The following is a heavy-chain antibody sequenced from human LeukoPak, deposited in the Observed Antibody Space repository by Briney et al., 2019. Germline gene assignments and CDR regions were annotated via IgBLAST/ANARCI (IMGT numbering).Heavy chain of an antibody. V-gene: IGHV3-74*01. Sequence: GSLRLSCAAPGFTFSSYWMHWVRQAPGKGLVWVSRINSDGSSTSYADSVKGRFTISRDNARNTLYLQMNSLRAEDTAVYYCARDQYYDFWSGYYSNGMDVWGQGTTVTVSS. CDR3: ARDQYYDFWSGYYSNGMDV. CDR1: GFTFSSYW. J-gene: IGHJ6*02. D-gene: IGHD3-3*01. CDR2: INSDGSST.